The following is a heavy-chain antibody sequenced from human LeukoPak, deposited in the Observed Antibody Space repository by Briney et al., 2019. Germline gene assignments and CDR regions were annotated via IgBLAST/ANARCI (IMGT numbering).Heavy chain of an antibody. CDR3: ARMESGSYFESYNWFDP. Sequence: GASVKVSCKASGYTFTSYGISWVRQAPGQGLEWMGWISAYNGNTNYAQKLQGRVTMTTDTSTSTAYMELRSLRSDDTAVYYCARMESGSYFESYNWFDPWGQGTLVTVSS. D-gene: IGHD1-26*01. J-gene: IGHJ5*02. CDR2: ISAYNGNT. CDR1: GYTFTSYG. V-gene: IGHV1-18*01.